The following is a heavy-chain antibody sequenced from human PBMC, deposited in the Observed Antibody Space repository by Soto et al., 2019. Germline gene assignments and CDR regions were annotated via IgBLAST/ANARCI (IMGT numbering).Heavy chain of an antibody. CDR2: INHRGTT. CDR1: GGSFNDYF. J-gene: IGHJ4*02. V-gene: IGHV4-34*01. CDR3: ARGRVHLGDLSFNYLVF. D-gene: IGHD3-16*02. Sequence: SETLSLTCAVYGGSFNDYFWSWIRQPPGKGLEWIGEINHRGTTNYIPSLKRRVTISVDTSKNQFSLKLISVTAADTAVYFCARGRVHLGDLSFNYLVFWGQGTPVTVSS.